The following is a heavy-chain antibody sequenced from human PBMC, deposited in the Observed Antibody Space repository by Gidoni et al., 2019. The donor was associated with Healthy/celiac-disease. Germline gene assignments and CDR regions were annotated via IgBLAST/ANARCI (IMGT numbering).Heavy chain of an antibody. Sequence: QVQLVESGGGVVQPGRSLRLSCAASGFTFSSYGMHWVRQAPGKGLEWVAVISYDGSNKYYADSVKGRFTISRDNSKNTLYLQMNSLRAEDTAVYYCAREGDWNYDGMDVWGQGTTVTVSS. V-gene: IGHV3-30*03. CDR2: ISYDGSNK. D-gene: IGHD1-1*01. CDR1: GFTFSSYG. J-gene: IGHJ6*02. CDR3: AREGDWNYDGMDV.